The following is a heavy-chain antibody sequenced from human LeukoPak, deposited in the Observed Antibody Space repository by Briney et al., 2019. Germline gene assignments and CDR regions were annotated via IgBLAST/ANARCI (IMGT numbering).Heavy chain of an antibody. D-gene: IGHD7-27*01. V-gene: IGHV1-8*01. CDR1: GYPFTSYD. CDR2: MSSNNGNT. Sequence: ASVKVSCKASGYPFTSYDINWVRQATGQGLEWTGWMSSNNGNTGYAQKFQGRVTMTRDTSISTAYMELSSLRSEDTAVYYCARGPPNWGMVGYWGQGTLVTVSP. J-gene: IGHJ4*02. CDR3: ARGPPNWGMVGY.